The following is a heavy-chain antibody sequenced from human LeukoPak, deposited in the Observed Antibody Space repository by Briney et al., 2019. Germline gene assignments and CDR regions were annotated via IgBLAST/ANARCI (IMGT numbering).Heavy chain of an antibody. V-gene: IGHV3-9*01. CDR1: GFTFDDYA. D-gene: IGHD3-9*01. CDR2: IRWNSGSI. J-gene: IGHJ6*02. CDR3: AKDMARGITIFYYGMDV. Sequence: GRSLRLSCAASGFTFDDYAMQWVRQAPGEGLEWASGIRWNSGSIGYADSVKGRFTISRDNAKNSLYLQMNSLRAEDTALYYCAKDMARGITIFYYGMDVWGQGTTVTVSS.